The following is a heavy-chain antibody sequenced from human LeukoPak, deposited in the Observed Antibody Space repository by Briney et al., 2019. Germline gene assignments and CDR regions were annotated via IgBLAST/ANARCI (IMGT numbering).Heavy chain of an antibody. CDR2: IIPIVGFT. Sequence: SVKVSCKASGYTFTTYVISWVRQAPGQGLEWMGRIIPIVGFTNYAQKFQDRVTITADTSTTTVYMELSSLRAEDTAVYFCASPLPKPTQRTSRFDPWGQGTLVTVSS. CDR1: GYTFTTYV. CDR3: ASPLPKPTQRTSRFDP. V-gene: IGHV1-69*04. J-gene: IGHJ5*02. D-gene: IGHD1-14*01.